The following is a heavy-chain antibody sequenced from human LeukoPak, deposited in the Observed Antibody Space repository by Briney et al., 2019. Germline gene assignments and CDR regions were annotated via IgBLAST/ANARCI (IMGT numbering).Heavy chain of an antibody. V-gene: IGHV4-59*01. CDR3: ARATSTLWYYMDV. J-gene: IGHJ6*03. D-gene: IGHD2-21*01. Sequence: SETLSLTCTVSGGSTSSYYWSWIRQPPGKGLEWIGYIYYSGSTNYNPSLKSRVTISVDTSKNQFSLKLSSVTAADTAVYYCARATSTLWYYMDVWGKGTTVTVSS. CDR2: IYYSGST. CDR1: GGSTSSYY.